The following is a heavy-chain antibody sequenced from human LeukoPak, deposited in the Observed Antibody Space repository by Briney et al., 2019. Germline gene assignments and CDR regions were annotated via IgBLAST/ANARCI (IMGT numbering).Heavy chain of an antibody. CDR1: GFTFKSYG. D-gene: IGHD3-22*01. Sequence: PGGSLRLSCAASGFTFKSYGMTWVRQVPGKGLEWVSSITGAGSSTKYADSVNGRFTISRDNSKNTLSLQMTGLRAEDTAVYYCAKVSSPNTYYYDSSGYLDYWGQGTLVTVSS. V-gene: IGHV3-23*01. CDR3: AKVSSPNTYYYDSSGYLDY. CDR2: ITGAGSST. J-gene: IGHJ4*02.